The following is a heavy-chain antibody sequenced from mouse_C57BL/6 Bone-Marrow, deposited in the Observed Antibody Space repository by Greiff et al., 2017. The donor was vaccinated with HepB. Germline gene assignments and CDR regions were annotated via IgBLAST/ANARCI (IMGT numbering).Heavy chain of an antibody. Sequence: QVQLQQPGAELVKPGASVKLSCKASGYTFTSYWMHWVKQRPAQGLEWIGMIHPNSGSTNYNQKFKSKATLTVDKSSSTAYIQLSSLTSEDSAVSYFYYYGRPHLYFDVWGTGTTVTVSS. J-gene: IGHJ1*03. D-gene: IGHD1-1*01. V-gene: IGHV1-64*01. CDR3: YYYGRPHLYFDV. CDR1: GYTFTSYW. CDR2: IHPNSGST.